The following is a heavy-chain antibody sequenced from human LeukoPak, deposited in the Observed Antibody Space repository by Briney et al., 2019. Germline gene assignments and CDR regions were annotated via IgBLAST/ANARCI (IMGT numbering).Heavy chain of an antibody. CDR1: GFTFSSYS. J-gene: IGHJ4*02. Sequence: GGSLRLSCAASGFTFSSYSMNWVRQAPGKGLEWVSSISSSSSYIYYADSVKGRFTISRDNAKNSLYLQMNSLRAEDTALYYCAKDGTYYYGSGSYRGAYFDYWGQGTLVTVSS. CDR3: AKDGTYYYGSGSYRGAYFDY. V-gene: IGHV3-21*04. CDR2: ISSSSSYI. D-gene: IGHD3-10*01.